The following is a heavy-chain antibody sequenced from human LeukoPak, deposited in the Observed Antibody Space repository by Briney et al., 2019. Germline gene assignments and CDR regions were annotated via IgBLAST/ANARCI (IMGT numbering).Heavy chain of an antibody. Sequence: GGSLRLSCAASGFTFSNYWMSRVRQAPGKGLEWVANIKEGGSEKYYVDSVKGRFTISRDNAKNSLYLQMNSLRAEDTAVYYCARGWDTAMGKGFNYWGQGTLVTVSS. D-gene: IGHD5-18*01. CDR3: ARGWDTAMGKGFNY. CDR1: GFTFSNYW. J-gene: IGHJ4*02. CDR2: IKEGGSEK. V-gene: IGHV3-7*01.